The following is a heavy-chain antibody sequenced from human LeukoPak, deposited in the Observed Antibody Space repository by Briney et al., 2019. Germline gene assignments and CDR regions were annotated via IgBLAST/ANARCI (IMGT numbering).Heavy chain of an antibody. Sequence: GGSLRLSCAASGFIFSNYAMHWVRQVPGKGLEWVTVISYDGSNKYYADSVKGRFTISRDNSKNTLYLQMNSLRAEDTAVYYCARAELYTAMVPNFDYWGQGTLVTVSS. CDR1: GFIFSNYA. V-gene: IGHV3-30*04. J-gene: IGHJ4*02. CDR3: ARAELYTAMVPNFDY. CDR2: ISYDGSNK. D-gene: IGHD5-18*01.